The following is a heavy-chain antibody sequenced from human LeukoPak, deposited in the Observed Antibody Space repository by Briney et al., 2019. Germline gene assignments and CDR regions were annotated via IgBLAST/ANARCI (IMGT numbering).Heavy chain of an antibody. Sequence: ASVKVSCNTSGYTFTSYGISWVRQPPGQGLEWMGWISAYNGNTNNAQNLQGRVTMTTDTSTSTAYMELRSLRSDDTAVYYCARALVGSCYDDSPLAYWGQGTLVSVSS. CDR3: ARALVGSCYDDSPLAY. J-gene: IGHJ4*02. D-gene: IGHD3-22*01. CDR1: GYTFTSYG. V-gene: IGHV1-18*01. CDR2: ISAYNGNT.